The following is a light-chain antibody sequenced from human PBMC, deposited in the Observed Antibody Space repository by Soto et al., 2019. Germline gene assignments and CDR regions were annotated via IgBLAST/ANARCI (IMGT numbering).Light chain of an antibody. V-gene: IGLV1-40*01. CDR3: QSYDTSLNGFYV. CDR1: NSNIGTVYD. CDR2: GNT. Sequence: QSVLTQPPSVSGSPGQSVTSSCTWINSNIGTVYDVHWYQQLPGTAPRLVIYGNTKRPSGVPDRFSGSKSGTSASLAITGLQAEDEADYYCQSYDTSLNGFYVFGSGTKVTVL. J-gene: IGLJ1*01.